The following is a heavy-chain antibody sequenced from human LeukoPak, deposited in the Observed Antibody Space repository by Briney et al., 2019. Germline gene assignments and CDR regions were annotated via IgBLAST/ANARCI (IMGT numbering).Heavy chain of an antibody. CDR3: ARSGGQQLVFDY. Sequence: SGTLSLTCTVSGGSISSYYWSWIRQPPGKGLEWIGYIYYSGSTNYNPSLKSRVTISVDTSKNQFSLKLSSVTAADTAVYYCARSGGQQLVFDYWGQGTLVTVSS. CDR2: IYYSGST. V-gene: IGHV4-59*01. CDR1: GGSISSYY. D-gene: IGHD6-13*01. J-gene: IGHJ4*02.